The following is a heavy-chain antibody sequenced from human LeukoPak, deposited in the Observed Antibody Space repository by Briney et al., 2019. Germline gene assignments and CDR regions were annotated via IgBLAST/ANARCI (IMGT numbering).Heavy chain of an antibody. CDR3: ARDPPFIKGSGYAAGYFDY. CDR1: GYTFTSYY. Sequence: APVKVSCKXSGYTFTSYYMHWVRQAPGQGLERMGIINPSGGSTSYAQKFQGRVTMTRDTSTSTVYMELSSLRSEDTAVYYCARDPPFIKGSGYAAGYFDYWGQGTLVTVSS. J-gene: IGHJ4*02. V-gene: IGHV1-46*01. CDR2: INPSGGST. D-gene: IGHD3-22*01.